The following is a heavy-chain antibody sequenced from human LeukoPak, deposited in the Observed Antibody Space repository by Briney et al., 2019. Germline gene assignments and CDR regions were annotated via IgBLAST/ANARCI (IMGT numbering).Heavy chain of an antibody. Sequence: SETLSLTCAIYSESFSGYFWSWIRQPPGKGLEWIGEINYSGSTNYNPSLKSRVTISVDTSKNQFSLKLSSVTAADTAVYYCATTSYYYDSPDYWGQGTLVTVSS. CDR3: ATTSYYYDSPDY. J-gene: IGHJ4*02. D-gene: IGHD3-22*01. CDR1: SESFSGYF. CDR2: INYSGST. V-gene: IGHV4-34*01.